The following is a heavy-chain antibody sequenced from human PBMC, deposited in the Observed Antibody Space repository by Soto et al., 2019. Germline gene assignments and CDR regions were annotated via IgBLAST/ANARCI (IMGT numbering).Heavy chain of an antibody. D-gene: IGHD2-15*01. J-gene: IGHJ5*02. CDR1: GYTFTSYY. Sequence: QVQLVQSGAEVKKPGASVKVSCKASGYTFTSYYMHWVRQAPGQGLEWMGIINPSGGSTSYAQKFQGRVTMTRDTSTSTVYMELSSLRSEDTAVYYCARAPMTPYCSGCSCYYNWFEPWCQGTLVTVS. CDR3: ARAPMTPYCSGCSCYYNWFEP. V-gene: IGHV1-46*01. CDR2: INPSGGST.